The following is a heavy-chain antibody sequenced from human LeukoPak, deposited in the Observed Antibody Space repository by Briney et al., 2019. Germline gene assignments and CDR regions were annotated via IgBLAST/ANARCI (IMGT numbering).Heavy chain of an antibody. V-gene: IGHV4-59*08. CDR1: GGSISGYY. D-gene: IGHD5-12*01. J-gene: IGHJ4*02. CDR3: VRGYSGYPYYLDY. Sequence: SETLSLTCTVSGGSISGYYWTWIRQPPGKGLEWIGYISYSGSTSSLPSLKSRVTISLDTSKNQFSLKLTSVTAADTAVYYCVRGYSGYPYYLDYWGQGTLVTVSS. CDR2: ISYSGST.